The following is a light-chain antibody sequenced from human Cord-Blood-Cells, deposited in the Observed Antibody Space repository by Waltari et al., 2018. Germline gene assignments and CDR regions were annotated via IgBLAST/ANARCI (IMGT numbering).Light chain of an antibody. J-gene: IGKJ2*01. CDR1: QSVSSN. CDR2: GAS. CDR3: QQYNNWPPYT. V-gene: IGKV3-15*01. Sequence: EIVMTHSPATLSVSPGESATPSCRASQSVSSNLAWYQQKPGQAPRLLIYGASTRATGIPARFSGSGSGTEFTLTISSLQSEDFAVYDCQQYNNWPPYTFGQGTKLEIK.